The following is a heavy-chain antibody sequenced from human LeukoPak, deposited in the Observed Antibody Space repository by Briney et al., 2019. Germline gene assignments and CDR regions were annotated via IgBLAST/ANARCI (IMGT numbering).Heavy chain of an antibody. V-gene: IGHV3-30-3*01. D-gene: IGHD3-22*01. CDR1: GFAFSSYA. CDR3: AKDGLGSRFDSSAPGIYFGMDV. CDR2: ISYDGRIK. J-gene: IGHJ6*02. Sequence: TGRSLRLSCAASGFAFSSYAIHWVRQAPGKGLEWVSFISYDGRIKYYADSVKGRLTISRDNSKNTLYLQMNSLRAEDTAVYYCAKDGLGSRFDSSAPGIYFGMDVWGQGTTVTVSS.